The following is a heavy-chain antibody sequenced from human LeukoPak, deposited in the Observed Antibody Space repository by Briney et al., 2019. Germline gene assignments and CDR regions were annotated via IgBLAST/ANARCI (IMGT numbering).Heavy chain of an antibody. CDR3: VKGREYYDFWSGLEYGMDV. CDR1: GFTLSDHY. J-gene: IGHJ6*02. V-gene: IGHV3-64D*06. CDR2: ISSNGGST. D-gene: IGHD3-3*01. Sequence: GGSLRLSCAASGFTLSDHYMHWVRQAPGKGLEYVSAISSNGGSTYYADSVKGRFTISRDNSKNTLYLQMSSLRAEDTAVYYCVKGREYYDFWSGLEYGMDVWGQGTTVTVSS.